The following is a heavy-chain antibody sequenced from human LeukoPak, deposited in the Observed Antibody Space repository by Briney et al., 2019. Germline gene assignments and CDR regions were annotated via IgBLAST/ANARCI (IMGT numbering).Heavy chain of an antibody. J-gene: IGHJ6*02. CDR3: ARSLLVYSSGWYVLSDYYYGIDV. CDR1: GYTFTGYY. V-gene: IGHV1-2*02. Sequence: ASVKVSCKASGYTFTGYYMHWVRQAPGQALEWLGWINPNSGGTNYVQKFQGRVTMTRDTSISAAYLQVSGLRSDESAVYYCARSLLVYSSGWYVLSDYYYGIDVWGQGTTVTVSS. CDR2: INPNSGGT. D-gene: IGHD6-19*01.